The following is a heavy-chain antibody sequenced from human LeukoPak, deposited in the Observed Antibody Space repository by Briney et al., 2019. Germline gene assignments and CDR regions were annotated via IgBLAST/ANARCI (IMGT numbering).Heavy chain of an antibody. CDR2: ISGSGGST. V-gene: IGHV3-23*01. CDR3: PYYDFCSSYLNWFDP. CDR1: GFTFSSYA. Sequence: GGSLRLSCAASGFTFSSYAMSWVRQAPGKGLEWVSAISGSGGSTYYADSVKGRFTISRDNSKNTLYLQMNSLRAEDTAVYYCPYYDFCSSYLNWFDPWGQGTLVTVSS. J-gene: IGHJ5*02. D-gene: IGHD3-3*01.